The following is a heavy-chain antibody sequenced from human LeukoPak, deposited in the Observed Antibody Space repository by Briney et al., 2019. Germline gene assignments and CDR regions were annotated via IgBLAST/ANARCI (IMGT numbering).Heavy chain of an antibody. J-gene: IGHJ4*02. CDR3: AVVLWFGELLVDY. CDR1: GFTFSSYW. V-gene: IGHV3-7*01. D-gene: IGHD3-10*01. CDR2: IKQDGSEK. Sequence: GGSLRLSCAASGFTFSSYWMSWVRQAPGKGLEWVANIKQDGSEKYYVDSVKGRFTISRDNAKNSLYLQMNSLRAEDTAVYYCAVVLWFGELLVDYWGQGTLVTVSS.